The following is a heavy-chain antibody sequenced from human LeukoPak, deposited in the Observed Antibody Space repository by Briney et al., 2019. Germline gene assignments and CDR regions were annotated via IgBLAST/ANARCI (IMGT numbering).Heavy chain of an antibody. CDR2: INHSGST. Sequence: KPSETLSLTCAVYGGSFSGYYWSWIRQPPGKGLEWIGEINHSGSTNYNPSLKSRVTISVDTSKNQFPLKLSSVTAADTAVYYCARAWGYSYGYDYWGQGTLVTVSS. V-gene: IGHV4-34*01. CDR3: ARAWGYSYGYDY. J-gene: IGHJ4*02. CDR1: GGSFSGYY. D-gene: IGHD5-18*01.